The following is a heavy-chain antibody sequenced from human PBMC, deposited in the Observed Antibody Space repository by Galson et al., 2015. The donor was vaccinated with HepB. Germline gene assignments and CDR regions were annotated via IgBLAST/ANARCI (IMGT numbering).Heavy chain of an antibody. CDR2: ITGKGDST. Sequence: SLRLSCAASGFAFDSHAMSWVRQAPGRGLEWISGITGKGDSTFYADSVKGRFTVSEDNSNNMLYLQMNSLRAEDAGLYFCAKGYGLFDSWGPGTLVTVSS. J-gene: IGHJ5*01. CDR3: AKGYGLFDS. V-gene: IGHV3-23*01. CDR1: GFAFDSHA. D-gene: IGHD5-18*01.